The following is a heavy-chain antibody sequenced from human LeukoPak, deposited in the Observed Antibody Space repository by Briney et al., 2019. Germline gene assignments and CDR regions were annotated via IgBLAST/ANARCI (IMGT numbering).Heavy chain of an antibody. V-gene: IGHV3-74*01. J-gene: IGHJ4*02. CDR2: INPNGVTT. CDR3: ARDFAGDRDY. D-gene: IGHD4-17*01. CDR1: GFVFRNYW. Sequence: GGSLRLSCAASGFVFRNYWMHWVRQAPGKGLVWVARINPNGVTTTYTDSVKGRFTISRDNAKNTLYLQMNSLRAEDTAVYYCARDFAGDRDYWGQGTLVTVSS.